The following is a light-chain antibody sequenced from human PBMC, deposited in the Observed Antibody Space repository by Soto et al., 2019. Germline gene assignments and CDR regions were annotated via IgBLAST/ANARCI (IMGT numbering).Light chain of an antibody. Sequence: DIVMTQSPLSLPVTPGEPASISFISSQSLLHSNGYNYLDRYLQKPGQSPQLLIYLGSNRASGVPDRFSGSGSGTDFTLKISRVEAEDVGVYYCMQALQTPLTFGGGTKVDIK. CDR2: LGS. J-gene: IGKJ4*01. V-gene: IGKV2-28*01. CDR1: QSLLHSNGYNY. CDR3: MQALQTPLT.